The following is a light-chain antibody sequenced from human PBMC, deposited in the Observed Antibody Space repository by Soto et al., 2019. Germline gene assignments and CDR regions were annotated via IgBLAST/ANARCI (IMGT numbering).Light chain of an antibody. CDR1: LTVVSRY. CDR3: QHYNEWPLT. J-gene: IGKJ4*01. V-gene: IGKV3-15*01. Sequence: ELVLTQSPGTLSVSPGERATLSCRASLTVVSRYLTWYQQKPGQAPRLLIYGASSRAPGIPARFSGSGSGTELTLTISSVQSEDSAVYYCQHYNEWPLTFGGGTKVEIK. CDR2: GAS.